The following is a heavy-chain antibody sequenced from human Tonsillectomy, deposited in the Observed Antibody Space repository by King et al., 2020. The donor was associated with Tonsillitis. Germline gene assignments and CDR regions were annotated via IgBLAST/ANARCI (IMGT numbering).Heavy chain of an antibody. CDR1: GYTFTSYD. J-gene: IGHJ1*01. V-gene: IGHV1-8*02. D-gene: IGHD6-19*01. Sequence: VQLVQSGTEVKRPGASVKVSCKASGYTFTSYDINWVRQATGQGLEWMGWVNPNSANTGYAQKFQGRVTMTRNTSISTAYMELSSLRSEDTAVYYCARGIRDSSGREYFQHWGQGTLVIVSS. CDR2: VNPNSANT. CDR3: ARGIRDSSGREYFQH.